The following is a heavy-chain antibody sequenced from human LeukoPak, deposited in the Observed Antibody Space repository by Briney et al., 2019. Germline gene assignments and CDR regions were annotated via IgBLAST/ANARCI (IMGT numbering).Heavy chain of an antibody. CDR1: GFTFSSYA. D-gene: IGHD4-17*01. CDR3: ARTVAYGDYPYYFDY. J-gene: IGHJ4*02. V-gene: IGHV3-30*04. Sequence: GRSLRLSCAASGFTFSSYAMHWVRQAPGKGLEWVAVISYDGSNKYYADSVKGRFTISRDNSKNTLYLQMNSLRAEDTAVYYCARTVAYGDYPYYFDYWGQGTLVTVPS. CDR2: ISYDGSNK.